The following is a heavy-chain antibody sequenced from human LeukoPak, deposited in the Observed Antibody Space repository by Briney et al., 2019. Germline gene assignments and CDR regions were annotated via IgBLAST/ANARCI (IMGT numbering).Heavy chain of an antibody. CDR2: ISGSGGST. J-gene: IGHJ3*02. Sequence: GGSLRLSCAASGFTFSSYAMSWVRQAPGKGLEWVSAISGSGGSTYYADSVKGRFTISRDNSKNTLYLQMNSLRAEDTAVYYCAKERRADGDYISAFDIWGQGTMVTVSS. CDR3: AKERRADGDYISAFDI. CDR1: GFTFSSYA. V-gene: IGHV3-23*01. D-gene: IGHD4-17*01.